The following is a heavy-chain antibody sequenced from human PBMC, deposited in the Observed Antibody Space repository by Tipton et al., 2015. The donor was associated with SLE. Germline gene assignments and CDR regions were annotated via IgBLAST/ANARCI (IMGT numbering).Heavy chain of an antibody. V-gene: IGHV4-34*01. D-gene: IGHD4-23*01. CDR1: GGSFSGYY. CDR2: INHSGST. CDR3: ASVYGNDYFDY. Sequence: TLSLTCAVYGGSFSGYYWSWIRQPPGKGLEWIGEINHSGSTNYNPSLKSRVTISVDTSKNQFSLKLSSVTAADTAVYYCASVYGNDYFDYWGQGTLVTASS. J-gene: IGHJ4*02.